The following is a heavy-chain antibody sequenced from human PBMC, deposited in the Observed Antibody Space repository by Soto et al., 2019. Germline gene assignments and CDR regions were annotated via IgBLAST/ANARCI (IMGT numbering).Heavy chain of an antibody. CDR3: ARMASAGTLNWFDP. J-gene: IGHJ5*02. V-gene: IGHV1-8*02. Sequence: QVQLVQSGAEVKEPGASVRVSCKASGYTFINFDISWVRQAAGQGLEWPGWMNPGSGKTGYASKFQGRVAMTRDASTGTSHLVLSSLTSDDTAVYYCARMASAGTLNWFDPWGQGPLVTVSS. CDR2: MNPGSGKT. CDR1: GYTFINFD. D-gene: IGHD6-13*01.